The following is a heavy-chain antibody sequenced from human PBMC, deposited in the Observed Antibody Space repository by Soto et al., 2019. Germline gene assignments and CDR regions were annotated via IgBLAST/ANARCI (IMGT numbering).Heavy chain of an antibody. V-gene: IGHV1-18*01. CDR2: ISAYNGNT. J-gene: IGHJ6*02. CDR3: ARVGFGELLLGLNYYYYGMDV. Sequence: QVQLVQSGAEVKKPGASVKVSCKASGYTFTSYGISWVRQAPGQGLEWMGWISAYNGNTNYAQKHQGRVTMTTDTSTSTAYMELRSLRSDDTAVYYCARVGFGELLLGLNYYYYGMDVWGQGTTVTFSS. CDR1: GYTFTSYG. D-gene: IGHD3-10*01.